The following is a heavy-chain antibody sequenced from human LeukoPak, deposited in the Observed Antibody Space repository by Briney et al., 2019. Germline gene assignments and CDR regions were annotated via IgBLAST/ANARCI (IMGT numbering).Heavy chain of an antibody. J-gene: IGHJ4*02. V-gene: IGHV4-30-2*01. Sequence: PSETLSLTCAVSGGSISSGGYSWSWIRQPPGKGLEWIGCIYHSGSTYYNPSLKSRVAISVDRSKNQFSLKLSSVTAADTAVYYCARGPYYYDSSGYSRRRSEVAFDYWGQGTLVTVSS. CDR1: GGSISSGGYS. CDR2: IYHSGST. D-gene: IGHD3-22*01. CDR3: ARGPYYYDSSGYSRRRSEVAFDY.